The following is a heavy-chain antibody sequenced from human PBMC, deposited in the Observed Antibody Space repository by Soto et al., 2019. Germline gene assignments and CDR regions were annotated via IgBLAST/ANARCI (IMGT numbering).Heavy chain of an antibody. CDR3: VSLIGNSWLDS. Sequence: SQALSLTCAISGDSVSSNHATWDWIRQSTSRGLEWLGRTYYRTKWYYNYALSVKSRITINPDTSNNQLSLQLSSVTPDDTAVYYCVSLIGNSWLDSWGQGTLVTVSS. V-gene: IGHV6-1*01. D-gene: IGHD3-16*01. J-gene: IGHJ5*01. CDR2: TYYRTKWYY. CDR1: GDSVSSNHAT.